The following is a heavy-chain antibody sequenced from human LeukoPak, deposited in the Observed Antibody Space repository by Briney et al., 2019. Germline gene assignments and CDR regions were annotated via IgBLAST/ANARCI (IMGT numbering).Heavy chain of an antibody. CDR3: ARDPPDCRSSSYRWGGWIDP. Sequence: TTGGSLRLSCAASGFSFSSYAMSWVRHAPGKGLEWVSTISSDSGHIYYADSVEGRFTISRDNAENSLYLQINSLRAEDTAVYYCARDPPDCRSSSYRWGGWIDPWGQGTLVTVSS. D-gene: IGHD5-12*01. CDR2: ISSDSGHI. J-gene: IGHJ5*02. CDR1: GFSFSSYA. V-gene: IGHV3-21*01.